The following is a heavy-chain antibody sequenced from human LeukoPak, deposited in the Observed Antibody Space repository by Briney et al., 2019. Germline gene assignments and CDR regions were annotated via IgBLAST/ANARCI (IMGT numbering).Heavy chain of an antibody. V-gene: IGHV1-69*05. J-gene: IGHJ4*02. D-gene: IGHD3-3*01. CDR2: IIPIFGTE. CDR3: AREWSSALDY. Sequence: ASVKVSCKASGGTFSSYAISWVRQAPGQGLEWMGGIIPIFGTEKYAQKFQGRVTITTDESTSTAYMELSSLRSEDTAMYYCAREWSSALDYWGQGTLATVSS. CDR1: GGTFSSYA.